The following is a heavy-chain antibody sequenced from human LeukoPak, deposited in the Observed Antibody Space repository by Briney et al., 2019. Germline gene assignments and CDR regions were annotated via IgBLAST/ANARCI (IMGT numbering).Heavy chain of an antibody. Sequence: SETLSLTCTVSGGSISSSSYYWGWIRQPPGKGLEWIGSIYYSGSTYYNPSLKSRVTISVDTSKNQFSLKLSSVTAADTAVYYCARGRILRYYYDSSGYSNPYFDYWGQGTLVTVSS. CDR2: IYYSGST. CDR1: GGSISSSSYY. J-gene: IGHJ4*02. CDR3: ARGRILRYYYDSSGYSNPYFDY. D-gene: IGHD3-22*01. V-gene: IGHV4-39*07.